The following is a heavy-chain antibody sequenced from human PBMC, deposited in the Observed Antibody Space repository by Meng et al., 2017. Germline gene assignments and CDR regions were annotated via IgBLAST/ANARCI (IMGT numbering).Heavy chain of an antibody. D-gene: IGHD6-13*01. V-gene: IGHV4-39*07. J-gene: IGHJ4*02. CDR1: GTSISSTTTC. CDR3: ARALQQLGHFDY. Sequence: GSLRLSCTFSGTSISSTTTCWGGIRQPPGKGLEWIGSMYYGGRAFYNPSLKSRVTISLDTSENQFSLNVSSVTAADTAVYYWARALQQLGHFDYWGQGTLVTVSS. CDR2: MYYGGRA.